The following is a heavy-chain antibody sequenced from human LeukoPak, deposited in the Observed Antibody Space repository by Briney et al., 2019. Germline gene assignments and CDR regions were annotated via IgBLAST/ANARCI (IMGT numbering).Heavy chain of an antibody. J-gene: IGHJ4*02. CDR2: SGTNT. D-gene: IGHD3-9*01. CDR3: ARGALYDDILTGIDY. CDR1: GFTFTSYS. Sequence: PGGSLRLSCAASGFTFTSYSMIWVRQAPGKGLEWVSTSGTNTYYADSVKGRFTISRDNAKNSMYLQMNSLRAEDTAVYYCARGALYDDILTGIDYWGQGTLVTVSP. V-gene: IGHV3-69-1*02.